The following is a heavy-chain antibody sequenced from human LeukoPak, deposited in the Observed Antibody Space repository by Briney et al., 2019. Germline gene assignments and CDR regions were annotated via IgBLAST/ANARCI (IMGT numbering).Heavy chain of an antibody. D-gene: IGHD6-13*01. CDR1: GFTFSSYA. Sequence: GGSLRLSCAASGFTFSSYAMSWVRQAPGKGLEWVSAISGSGGSTYYADSVKGRFTISRDNSKNTLYLQMNSLRAEDTAVYYCAARIAAAGTRYFQHWGQGTLVTVSS. CDR2: ISGSGGST. CDR3: AARIAAAGTRYFQH. V-gene: IGHV3-23*01. J-gene: IGHJ1*01.